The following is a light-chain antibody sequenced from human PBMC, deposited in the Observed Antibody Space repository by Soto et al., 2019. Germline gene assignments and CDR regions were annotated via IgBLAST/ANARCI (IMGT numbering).Light chain of an antibody. CDR3: ASWDDSLDGFV. CDR2: SND. CDR1: SSSIGSNT. Sequence: QSVLTQPPSASGTPGQRVTIFCSGSSSSIGSNTVNWYQQFPGTAPKLLIFSNDERPSGVPDRFSGSKSGTSASLAISGLQSKDEADYYCASWDDSLDGFVFGAGTKVTVL. V-gene: IGLV1-44*01. J-gene: IGLJ1*01.